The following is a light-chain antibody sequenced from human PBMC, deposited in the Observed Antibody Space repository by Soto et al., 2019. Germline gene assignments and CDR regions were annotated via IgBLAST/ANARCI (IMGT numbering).Light chain of an antibody. CDR3: QQYYSYPQT. CDR1: QGISSY. J-gene: IGKJ1*01. Sequence: AIRMTQSPSSFSASTGDRVTITCRASQGISSYLAWYQQKPGKAPKLLIYAASTLQSGVPSRFSGSGSGTDFTLTISCLQSEDVATYCCQQYYSYPQTFGQGTKVEIK. CDR2: AAS. V-gene: IGKV1-8*01.